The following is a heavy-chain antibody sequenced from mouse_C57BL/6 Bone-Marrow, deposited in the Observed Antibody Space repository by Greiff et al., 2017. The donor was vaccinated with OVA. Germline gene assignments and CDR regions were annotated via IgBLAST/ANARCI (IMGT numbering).Heavy chain of an antibody. CDR3: ASLYYDYDGVAY. D-gene: IGHD2-4*01. J-gene: IGHJ3*01. CDR2: ISYDGSN. Sequence: VQLQQSGPGLVKPSQSLSLTCSVTGYSITSGYYWNWIRQFPGNKLEWMGYISYDGSNNYNPSLKNRISITRDTSKNQFFLKLNSVTTEDTATYYCASLYYDYDGVAYWGQGTLVTVSA. V-gene: IGHV3-6*01. CDR1: GYSITSGYY.